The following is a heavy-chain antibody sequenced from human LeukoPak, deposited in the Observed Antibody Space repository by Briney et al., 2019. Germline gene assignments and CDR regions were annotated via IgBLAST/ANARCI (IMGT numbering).Heavy chain of an antibody. V-gene: IGHV3-21*01. CDR1: GFTFGSYS. D-gene: IGHD3-22*01. CDR2: ISSSSSYI. Sequence: GGSLRLSCAASGFTFGSYSMIWVRQAPGKGLEWVSSISSSSSYIYYADSVKGRFTISRDNAKNSLYLQMSSLRAEDTAVYYCARDFLSSGPGYWGQGTLVTVSS. J-gene: IGHJ4*02. CDR3: ARDFLSSGPGY.